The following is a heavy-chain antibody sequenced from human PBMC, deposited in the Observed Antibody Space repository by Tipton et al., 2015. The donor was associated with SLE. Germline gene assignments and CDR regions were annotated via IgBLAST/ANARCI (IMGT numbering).Heavy chain of an antibody. CDR1: GGSISSGSYY. J-gene: IGHJ4*02. CDR2: IYYSGST. D-gene: IGHD3-3*01. V-gene: IGHV4-39*07. Sequence: TLSLTCTVSGGSISSGSYYWGWIRQPPGKGLEWIGSIYYSGSTHYNPSLKSRVTISVDTSKNQFSLKLTSVTAADTAVYFCAREGGGIDFWSGYFFDYWGQGPLVTVSS. CDR3: AREGGGIDFWSGYFFDY.